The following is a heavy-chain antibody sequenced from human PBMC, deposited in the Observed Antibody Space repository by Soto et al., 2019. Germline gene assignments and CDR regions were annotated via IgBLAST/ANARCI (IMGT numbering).Heavy chain of an antibody. V-gene: IGHV3-30-3*01. J-gene: IGHJ3*02. CDR1: GFTFSSYA. Sequence: GGSLRLSCAASGFTFSSYAMHWVRQAPGKGLEWVAVISYDGSNKYYADSVKGRFTISRDNSKNTLYLQMNSLRAEDTAVYYCARDRPSADIVVVTDDAFDIWGQGTMVTVSS. CDR3: ARDRPSADIVVVTDDAFDI. D-gene: IGHD2-21*02. CDR2: ISYDGSNK.